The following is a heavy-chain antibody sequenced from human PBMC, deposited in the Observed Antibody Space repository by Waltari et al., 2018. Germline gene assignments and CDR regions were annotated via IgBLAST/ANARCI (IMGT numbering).Heavy chain of an antibody. CDR1: GYTFTGYY. D-gene: IGHD3-10*01. CDR3: ARVEYYYGSGSENAFDI. J-gene: IGHJ3*02. CDR2: INPNSGGT. V-gene: IGHV1-2*02. Sequence: QVQLVQSGAEVKKPGASVKVSCKASGYTFTGYYMSWVRQAPGQGLEWMGWINPNSGGTNYAQKVQGRVTMTSDTSISTAYMELRRLRSDDTAVYYCARVEYYYGSGSENAFDIWGQGTMVTVSS.